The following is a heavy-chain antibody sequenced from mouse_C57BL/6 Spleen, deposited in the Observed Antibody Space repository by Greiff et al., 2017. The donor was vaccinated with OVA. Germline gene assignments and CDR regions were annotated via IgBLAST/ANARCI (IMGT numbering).Heavy chain of an antibody. D-gene: IGHD2-1*01. CDR2: LLPGSGST. CDR1: GYTFTGYW. Sequence: QVQLKQSGAELMKPGASVKLSCKATGYTFTGYWIEWVKQRPGHGLEWIGELLPGSGSTNYNEKFKGKATFTADTSSNTAYMQLSSLTTEDSAIYYCASGAYGNYGYWGQGTTLTVSS. V-gene: IGHV1-9*01. J-gene: IGHJ2*01. CDR3: ASGAYGNYGY.